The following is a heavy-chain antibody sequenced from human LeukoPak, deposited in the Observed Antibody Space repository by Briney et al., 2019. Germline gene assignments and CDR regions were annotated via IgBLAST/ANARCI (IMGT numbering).Heavy chain of an antibody. J-gene: IGHJ4*02. Sequence: GGSLRLSCAASGFTLSSCAMSWVRQAPGKGLEWVSVINDNTYYAASVKGRFTISRNNSKNTLYLQMNSLRVEDTAVYYCASDYYDSSGYYFGYWGQGTLVTVSS. D-gene: IGHD3-22*01. V-gene: IGHV3-23*01. CDR2: INDNT. CDR1: GFTLSSCA. CDR3: ASDYYDSSGYYFGY.